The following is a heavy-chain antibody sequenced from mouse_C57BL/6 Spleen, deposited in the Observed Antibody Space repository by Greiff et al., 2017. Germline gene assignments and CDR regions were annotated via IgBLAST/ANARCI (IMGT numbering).Heavy chain of an antibody. J-gene: IGHJ3*01. CDR1: GYTFTSYW. Sequence: VQLQQPGAELVKPGASVKLSCKASGYTFTSYWMQWVKQRPGQGLEWIGEIDPSDSYTNYNQKFKGKATLTVDTSSSTAYMQLSSLTSEDSAVDYCARGTGTTWFAYWGQGTLVTVSA. D-gene: IGHD4-1*01. V-gene: IGHV1-50*01. CDR3: ARGTGTTWFAY. CDR2: IDPSDSYT.